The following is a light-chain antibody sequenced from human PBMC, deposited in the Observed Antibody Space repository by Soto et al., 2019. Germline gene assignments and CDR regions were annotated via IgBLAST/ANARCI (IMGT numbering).Light chain of an antibody. CDR1: SSNIGAGYD. J-gene: IGLJ3*02. CDR3: QSYDSSLSSSGV. Sequence: QSVLTQPPSVSGAPGQRVTISCTGSSSNIGAGYDVHWYQHLPGTAPKLLIYGNSNRPSGVPDRFSGSKSGTSASLAITGLQAEDEADYYCQSYDSSLSSSGVFGGGIKVTVL. V-gene: IGLV1-40*01. CDR2: GNS.